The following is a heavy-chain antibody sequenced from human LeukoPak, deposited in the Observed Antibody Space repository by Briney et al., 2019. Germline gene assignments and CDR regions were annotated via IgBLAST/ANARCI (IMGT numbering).Heavy chain of an antibody. V-gene: IGHV7-4-1*02. CDR2: INTDTGNP. J-gene: IGHJ5*02. CDR3: ARMDRSLGFGVLSP. D-gene: IGHD3-3*01. Sequence: ASVKVSCKASGYTFTSYGLNWVRQAPGQGLEWMGWINTDTGNPVYAQGFTGRFVLSLDTSVSTAYLQITSLKAEDTAVYYCARMDRSLGFGVLSPWGQGTLVNVSS. CDR1: GYTFTSYG.